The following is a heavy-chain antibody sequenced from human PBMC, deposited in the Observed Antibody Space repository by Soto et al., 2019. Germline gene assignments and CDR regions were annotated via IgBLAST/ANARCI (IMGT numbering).Heavy chain of an antibody. CDR2: IWYDGSNT. D-gene: IGHD7-27*01. Sequence: PGGSLRVSCAASGFIFSSFGMHWVRQAPGKGLEWVAHIWYDGSNTYYADSVKGRFTISRDNSRNTLYLQMNSLRAEDTAVYHCVRDLLGSGGHFDYWGQGTPVTVSS. V-gene: IGHV3-33*01. CDR1: GFIFSSFG. CDR3: VRDLLGSGGHFDY. J-gene: IGHJ4*02.